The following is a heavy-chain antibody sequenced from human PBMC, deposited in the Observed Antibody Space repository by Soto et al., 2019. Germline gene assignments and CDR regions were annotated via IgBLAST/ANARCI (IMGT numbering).Heavy chain of an antibody. J-gene: IGHJ6*03. D-gene: IGHD5-12*01. CDR3: ARVVATINKGSSWNYYYYYYMDV. CDR1: GGPFSGYD. CDR2: INHSGST. Sequence: SETLSLTCAVYGGPFSGYDWSWIRQPPGKGLEWIGEINHSGSTNYNPSLKSRVTISVDTSKNQFSLKLSSVTAADTAVYYCARVVATINKGSSWNYYYYYYMDVWGKGTTVTVSS. V-gene: IGHV4-34*01.